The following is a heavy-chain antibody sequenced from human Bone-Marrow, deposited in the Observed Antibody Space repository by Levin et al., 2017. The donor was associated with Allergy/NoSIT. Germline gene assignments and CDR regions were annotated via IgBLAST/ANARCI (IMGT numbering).Heavy chain of an antibody. J-gene: IGHJ6*02. CDR1: GYTFTTYD. CDR2: VNPNSGNR. CDR3: AKAGHSSSWSNYYYYYGMDV. Sequence: ASVKVSCKTSGYTFTTYDINWVRQAPGQGLEWMGWVNPNSGNRGYARKFQGRVIMTRDTTISTAYMELSNLRSDDTAVYYCAKAGHSSSWSNYYYYYGMDVWGQGTTVTVSS. D-gene: IGHD6-13*01. V-gene: IGHV1-8*01.